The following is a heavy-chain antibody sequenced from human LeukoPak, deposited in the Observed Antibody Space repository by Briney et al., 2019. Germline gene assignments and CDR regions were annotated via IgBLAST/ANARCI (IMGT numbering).Heavy chain of an antibody. CDR1: GYTFTSYG. J-gene: IGHJ3*02. D-gene: IGHD3-22*01. CDR2: ISAYNGNT. V-gene: IGHV1-18*01. CDR3: ARDRPEGITMIVVVTKDAFDI. Sequence: ASVKVSCKASGYTFTSYGISWVRQAPGQGLEWMGWISAYNGNTNYAQKLQGRVTMTTDTSTSTAYMELRSLRSDDTAVYYCARDRPEGITMIVVVTKDAFDIWGQGTMVTVSS.